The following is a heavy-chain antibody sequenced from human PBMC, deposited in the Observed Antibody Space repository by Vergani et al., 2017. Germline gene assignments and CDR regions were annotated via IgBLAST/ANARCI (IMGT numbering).Heavy chain of an antibody. V-gene: IGHV4-39*07. Sequence: QLQLQESGPGLVKPSETLSLTCTVSGGSISSSSYYWGWIRKPPGKGLGWIGSSYYSGSTYYNPSLKSRVTISVDTSKNQFYLKLSSVTASDTAVYYCARAGRKQQWLVLNYHYYMDVWGKGTTVTVSS. CDR3: ARAGRKQQWLVLNYHYYMDV. CDR1: GGSISSSSYY. CDR2: SYYSGST. J-gene: IGHJ6*03. D-gene: IGHD6-19*01.